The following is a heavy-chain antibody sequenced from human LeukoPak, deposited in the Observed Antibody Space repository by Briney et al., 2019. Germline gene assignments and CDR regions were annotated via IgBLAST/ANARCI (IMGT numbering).Heavy chain of an antibody. J-gene: IGHJ4*02. CDR2: ISPDDSDT. CDR3: GRRFDDYIDY. CDR1: GYTFTNYW. V-gene: IGHV5-51*01. Sequence: GESLKISCKASGYTFTNYWIGWVRQMPGKGLEWMGIISPDDSDTKYSPSFQGQVTISADKSINTAYVQWSSLKASDTAMYYCGRRFDDYIDYWGQGTLVTVSS.